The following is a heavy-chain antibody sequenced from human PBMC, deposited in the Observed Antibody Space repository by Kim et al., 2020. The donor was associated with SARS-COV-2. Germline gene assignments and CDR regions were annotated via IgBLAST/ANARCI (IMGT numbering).Heavy chain of an antibody. CDR2: IDPNSGGT. CDR3: ANAVALPYYGLDV. CDR1: GYTFTGYY. V-gene: IGHV1-2*06. Sequence: ASVKVSCKASGYTFTGYYMHWVRQAPGQGLEWMGRIDPNSGGTNYAQKFQGRVTMTGDTSISTAYMELSRLRSDDTAVYYCANAVALPYYGLDVWGQGTPVTVSS. D-gene: IGHD6-19*01. J-gene: IGHJ6*02.